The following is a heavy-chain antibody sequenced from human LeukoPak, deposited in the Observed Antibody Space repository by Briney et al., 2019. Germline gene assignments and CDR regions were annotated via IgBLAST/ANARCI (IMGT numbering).Heavy chain of an antibody. D-gene: IGHD2-15*01. CDR2: IKSKTDGGTT. J-gene: IGHJ4*02. CDR3: TTVCCSGGSCY. Sequence: GGSLRLSCVASGFTFSSYSMNWVRQAPGKGLEWVGRIKSKTDGGTTDYAAPVKGRFTTSRDDSKNTLYLQMNSLKTEDTAVYYCTTVCCSGGSCYWGQGTLVTVSS. V-gene: IGHV3-15*01. CDR1: GFTFSSYS.